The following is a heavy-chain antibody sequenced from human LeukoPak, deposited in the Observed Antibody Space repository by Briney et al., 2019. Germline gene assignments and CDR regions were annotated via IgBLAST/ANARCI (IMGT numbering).Heavy chain of an antibody. Sequence: GASVKVSCKASGYTFTSYGISWVRQAPGQGLEWMGWISAYNGNTNYAQKLQGRVTMTTDTSTSTAYMELRSLRSDDTAVYYCARELLLWFGGSYGMDVWGQGTTVTVSS. J-gene: IGHJ6*02. CDR1: GYTFTSYG. CDR3: ARELLLWFGGSYGMDV. D-gene: IGHD3-10*01. V-gene: IGHV1-18*01. CDR2: ISAYNGNT.